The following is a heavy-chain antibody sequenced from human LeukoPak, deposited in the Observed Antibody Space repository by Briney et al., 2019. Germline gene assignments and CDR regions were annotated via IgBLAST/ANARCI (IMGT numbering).Heavy chain of an antibody. CDR2: INPNSGGT. Sequence: ASVKVSCKASGYTFTGYYMHWVRQAPGQGLEWMGWINPNSGGTNYAQKFQGWVTVTRDTSISTAYMELSRLRSDDTAVYYCARDFGAPVSYYDFWSGYYTQGNWFDPWGQGTLVTVSS. CDR3: ARDFGAPVSYYDFWSGYYTQGNWFDP. J-gene: IGHJ5*02. V-gene: IGHV1-2*04. D-gene: IGHD3-3*01. CDR1: GYTFTGYY.